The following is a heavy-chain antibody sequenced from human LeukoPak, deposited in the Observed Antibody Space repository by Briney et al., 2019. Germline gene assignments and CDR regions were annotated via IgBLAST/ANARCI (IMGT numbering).Heavy chain of an antibody. CDR1: GFTYSSYA. CDR3: AKDGLYGSGSIYYYYYYYMDV. CDR2: ISVSGGST. Sequence: GGSLRLSCAASGFTYSSYAMSWVRQAPGKGLEWVSAISVSGGSTYYADSVKGRFTISRDNSKNTLYLQMNSLRAEDTAVYYCAKDGLYGSGSIYYYYYYYMDVWGKGTTVTISS. D-gene: IGHD3-10*01. V-gene: IGHV3-23*01. J-gene: IGHJ6*03.